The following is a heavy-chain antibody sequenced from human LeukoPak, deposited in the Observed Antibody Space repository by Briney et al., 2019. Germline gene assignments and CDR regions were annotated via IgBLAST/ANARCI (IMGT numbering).Heavy chain of an antibody. CDR3: ARDIGGGTFDY. Sequence: GGSLRPSCAASGSTFSSYGMHWVRQAPGKGLEWVAVIWYDGSNKYYADSVKGRFTISRDNSKNTLYLQMNSLRAEDTAVYYCARDIGGGTFDYWGQGTLVTVSS. V-gene: IGHV3-33*01. CDR1: GSTFSSYG. J-gene: IGHJ4*02. D-gene: IGHD3-10*01. CDR2: IWYDGSNK.